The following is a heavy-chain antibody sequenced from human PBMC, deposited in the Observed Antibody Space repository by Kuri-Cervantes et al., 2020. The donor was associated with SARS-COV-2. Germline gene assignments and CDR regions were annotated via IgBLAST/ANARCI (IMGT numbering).Heavy chain of an antibody. CDR2: VNHRGST. CDR1: GFTFSSYA. Sequence: GSLRLSCAASGFTFSSYAMSWIRRPPGKGLEWIGEVNHRGSTNYNPSLKSRVTISVDTSSKQFSLHLGSVTAADTAVYYCARAYGFLRYIYYMDVWGRGTTVTVSS. V-gene: IGHV4-34*01. CDR3: ARAYGFLRYIYYMDV. D-gene: IGHD4-17*01. J-gene: IGHJ6*03.